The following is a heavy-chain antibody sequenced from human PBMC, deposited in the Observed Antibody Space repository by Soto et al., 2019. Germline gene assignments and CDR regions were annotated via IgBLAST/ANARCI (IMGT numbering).Heavy chain of an antibody. D-gene: IGHD2-2*02. CDR2: IYYSGST. J-gene: IGHJ5*02. V-gene: IGHV4-61*01. CDR1: GGSVSSGSYY. Sequence: SETLSLTCTVSGGSVSSGSYYWSWIRQPPGKGLEWIGYIYYSGSTNYNPSLKSRVTISVDTSKNQFSLKLSSVTAADTAVYYCARDEGYCSSTTCYTGCFDPCGQGTLVTVSS. CDR3: ARDEGYCSSTTCYTGCFDP.